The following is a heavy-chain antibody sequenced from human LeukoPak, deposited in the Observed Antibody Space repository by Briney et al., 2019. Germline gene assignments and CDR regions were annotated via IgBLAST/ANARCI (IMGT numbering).Heavy chain of an antibody. J-gene: IGHJ3*02. CDR1: GFTLSSYS. CDR3: ARDEDDAFDI. V-gene: IGHV3-48*04. Sequence: GSLRLSCAASGFTLSSYSIKWVRQAPRKGLEWVSYISSSSSTIYYADSVKGRFTISRDNAKNSLYLQMNSLRAEDTAVYYCARDEDDAFDIWGQGTMVTVSS. CDR2: ISSSSSTI.